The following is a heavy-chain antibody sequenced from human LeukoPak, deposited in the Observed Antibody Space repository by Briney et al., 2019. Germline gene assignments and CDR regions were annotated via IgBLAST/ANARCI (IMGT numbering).Heavy chain of an antibody. J-gene: IGHJ4*02. CDR1: GYSISSGYY. Sequence: SETLSLTCTVSGYSISSGYYWGWIRQPPGKGLEWIGSIYHSGSTYYNPSLKSRVTISVDTSKNQFPLKLSSVTAADTAVYYCARDHNYDSSGYYYAPLGYWGQGTLVTVSS. CDR3: ARDHNYDSSGYYYAPLGY. D-gene: IGHD3-22*01. V-gene: IGHV4-38-2*02. CDR2: IYHSGST.